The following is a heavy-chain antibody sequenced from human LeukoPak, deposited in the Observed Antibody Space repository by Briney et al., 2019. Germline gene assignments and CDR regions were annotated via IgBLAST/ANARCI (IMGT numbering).Heavy chain of an antibody. CDR2: ISYDGSNK. D-gene: IGHD6-13*01. J-gene: IGHJ4*02. CDR3: ARSPSIAAAATTLDY. V-gene: IGHV3-30*04. Sequence: GGSLRLTCAASGFTFSSYAMHWVRQAPGKGLEWVAVISYDGSNKYYADSVKGRFTISRDNSKNTLYLQMNSLRAEDTAVYYCARSPSIAAAATTLDYWGQGTLVTVSS. CDR1: GFTFSSYA.